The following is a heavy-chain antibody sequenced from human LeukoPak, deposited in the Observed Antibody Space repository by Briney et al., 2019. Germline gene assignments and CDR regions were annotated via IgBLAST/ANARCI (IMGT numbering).Heavy chain of an antibody. CDR2: IYYSGNT. CDR3: ARRLCGGDCYSTFSC. Sequence: PSETLSLTCTVSGGSISSSNYYWGWIRQPPGQGLEWIGNIYYSGNTYYYNPSLKSRVTISVDTSKNQFSLKLSSVTAADTAVYYCARRLCGGDCYSTFSCWGQGTLVTVSS. D-gene: IGHD2-21*02. J-gene: IGHJ4*02. V-gene: IGHV4-39*07. CDR1: GGSISSSNYY.